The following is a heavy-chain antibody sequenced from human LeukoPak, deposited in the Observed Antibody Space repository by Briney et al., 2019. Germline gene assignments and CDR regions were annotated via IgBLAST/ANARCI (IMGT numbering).Heavy chain of an antibody. J-gene: IGHJ4*02. D-gene: IGHD2-15*01. CDR1: GFTFSSYA. V-gene: IGHV3-74*01. CDR2: INSDGSST. CDR3: ARVLVAAALDY. Sequence: GGSLRLSCAASGFTFSSYAMSWVRQAPGKGLVWVSRINSDGSSTSYADSVKGRFTISRDNAKNTLYLQMNSLRAEDTAVYYCARVLVAAALDYWGQGTLVTVSS.